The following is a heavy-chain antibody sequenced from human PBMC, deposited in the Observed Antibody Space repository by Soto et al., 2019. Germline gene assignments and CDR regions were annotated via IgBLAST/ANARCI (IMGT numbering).Heavy chain of an antibody. CDR2: IWYDGSNK. CDR3: ARGGVTELNWFDP. Sequence: PGGSLRLSCAASGFTFSSYGMHWVRQAPGKGLEWVAVIWYDGSNKYYADSVKGRFTISRDNSKNTLYLQMNSLRAEDTAVYYCARGGVTELNWFDPWGQGTLVTVSS. V-gene: IGHV3-33*01. J-gene: IGHJ5*02. D-gene: IGHD1-26*01. CDR1: GFTFSSYG.